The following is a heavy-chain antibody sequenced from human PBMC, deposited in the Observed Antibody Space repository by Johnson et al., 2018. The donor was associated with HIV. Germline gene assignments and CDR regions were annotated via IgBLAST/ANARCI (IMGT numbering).Heavy chain of an antibody. Sequence: VQLVESGGGLVQPGRSLRLSCAASGFTFSSYAMHWVRQAPGKGLEWVSAISGSGGSTYYADSVKGRFTISRDNSKNTLYLQMNSLRAEDTAVYYCAKAMSPMVRGNIWGQGSMVTVSS. CDR3: AKAMSPMVRGNI. J-gene: IGHJ3*02. CDR1: GFTFSSYA. D-gene: IGHD3-10*01. V-gene: IGHV3-23*04. CDR2: ISGSGGST.